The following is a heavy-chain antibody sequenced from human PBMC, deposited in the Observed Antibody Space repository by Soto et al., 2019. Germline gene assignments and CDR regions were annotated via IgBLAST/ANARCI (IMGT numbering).Heavy chain of an antibody. CDR1: GSSIADGGCS. CDR2: INHLETT. CDR3: ARGGGSDSFDF. V-gene: IGHV4-30-2*01. D-gene: IGHD1-26*01. J-gene: IGHJ4*02. Sequence: SVIMAVTSTGAGSSIADGGCSRIWIRKTPGKGLEWIGYINHLETTFYNPSFESRLTLSIDRAKNQFSLNLNSMSAADRAVYFCARGGGSDSFDFWGQGILVTVSS.